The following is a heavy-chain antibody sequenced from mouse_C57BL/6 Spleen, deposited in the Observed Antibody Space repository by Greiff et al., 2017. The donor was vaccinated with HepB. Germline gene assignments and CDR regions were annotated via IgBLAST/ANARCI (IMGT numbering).Heavy chain of an antibody. Sequence: EVQGVESGGGLVQPGGSLKLSCAASGFTFSDYYMYWVRQTPEKRLEWVAYISNGGGSTYYPDTVKGRFTISRDNAKNTLYLQMSRLKSEDTAMYYCARRVYGNYGYFDYWGQGTTLTVSS. CDR3: ARRVYGNYGYFDY. J-gene: IGHJ2*01. CDR2: ISNGGGST. V-gene: IGHV5-12*01. D-gene: IGHD2-1*01. CDR1: GFTFSDYY.